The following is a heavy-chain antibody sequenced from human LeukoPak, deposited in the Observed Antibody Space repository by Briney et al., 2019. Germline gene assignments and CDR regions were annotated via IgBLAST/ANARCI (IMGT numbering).Heavy chain of an antibody. CDR2: ISYDRSNK. D-gene: IGHD2-2*01. V-gene: IGHV3-30*18. CDR3: AKDDRKYQLLFLPAGY. Sequence: PGRSLRLSCAASGFTLSSYGMHWVRQAPGKGLEWVAVISYDRSNKDYEDSAKGRFTISRDNSKNTLYLQMNSLRAEETAVYYCAKDDRKYQLLFLPAGYWGQGTLVTVSS. J-gene: IGHJ4*02. CDR1: GFTLSSYG.